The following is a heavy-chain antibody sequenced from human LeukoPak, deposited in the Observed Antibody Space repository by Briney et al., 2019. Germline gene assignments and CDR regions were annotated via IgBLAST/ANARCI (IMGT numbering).Heavy chain of an antibody. Sequence: SETLSLTCTVSGGSISSSSYYWGWIRQPPGKGLEWIGSIYYSGSTYYNPSLKSRVTISVDTSKNQFSLKLSSVTAADTAVYYCARDLIIYYGDPGGWFDPWGQGTLVTVSS. CDR3: ARDLIIYYGDPGGWFDP. CDR1: GGSISSSSYY. D-gene: IGHD4-17*01. V-gene: IGHV4-39*07. CDR2: IYYSGST. J-gene: IGHJ5*02.